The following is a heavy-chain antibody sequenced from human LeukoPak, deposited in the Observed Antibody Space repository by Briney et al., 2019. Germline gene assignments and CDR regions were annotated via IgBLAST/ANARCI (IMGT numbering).Heavy chain of an antibody. J-gene: IGHJ4*02. V-gene: IGHV3-30*02. CDR2: IRYDGSNK. CDR1: GFTFSSYG. CDR3: AKESLLLWESCFDY. D-gene: IGHD3-10*01. Sequence: GGSLRLSCAASGFTFSSYGMHWVRQAPGKGLEWVAFIRYDGSNKYYADSVKGRFTISRDNSKNTLYLQMNSLRAEDTAVYYCAKESLLLWESCFDYWGQGTLVTVSS.